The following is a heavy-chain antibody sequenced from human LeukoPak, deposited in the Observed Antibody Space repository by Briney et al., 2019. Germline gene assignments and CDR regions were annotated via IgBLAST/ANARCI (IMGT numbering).Heavy chain of an antibody. D-gene: IGHD3-22*01. V-gene: IGHV1-18*01. CDR1: GYTFTSYG. Sequence: ASVKVSCKASGYTFTSYGISWVRQAPGQGLEWMGWISAYNGNTNYAQKLQGRVTMTTDTSASTAYMELRSLRSDDTAVYYCARSRDYYDSSGHWGQGTLVTVSS. J-gene: IGHJ4*02. CDR3: ARSRDYYDSSGH. CDR2: ISAYNGNT.